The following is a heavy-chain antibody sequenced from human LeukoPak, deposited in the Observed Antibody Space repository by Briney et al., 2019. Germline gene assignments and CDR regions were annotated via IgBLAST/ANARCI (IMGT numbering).Heavy chain of an antibody. Sequence: GGSLRLSCAASGFTFSNYAMHWVRQAPGEGLEYVSAISSNGGSTYYADSVKGRFTISRDNSKSTLYLQMNSLRAEDTAVYYCASGVTYYYGSASDYWGQGTLVTVSS. V-gene: IGHV3-64*02. J-gene: IGHJ4*02. CDR3: ASGVTYYYGSASDY. CDR1: GFTFSNYA. D-gene: IGHD3-10*01. CDR2: ISSNGGST.